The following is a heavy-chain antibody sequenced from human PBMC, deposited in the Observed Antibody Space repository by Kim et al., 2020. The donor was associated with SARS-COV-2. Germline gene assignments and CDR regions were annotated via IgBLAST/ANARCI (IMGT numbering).Heavy chain of an antibody. CDR3: ARDLDWLLFDS. CDR2: IKTDGTTR. Sequence: GESLKISCAASGFSFGTYWMHWVRQAPGKGLVWVSRIKTDGTTRIYADSVKGRFTISRDNARNTLYLQMNSLRAEDTAVYYCARDLDWLLFDSWGQGTLVTVSS. CDR1: GFSFGTYW. V-gene: IGHV3-74*01. J-gene: IGHJ4*02. D-gene: IGHD3-3*01.